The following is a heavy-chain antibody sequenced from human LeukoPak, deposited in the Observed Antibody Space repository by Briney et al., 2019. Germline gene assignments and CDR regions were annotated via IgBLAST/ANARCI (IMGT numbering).Heavy chain of an antibody. V-gene: IGHV3-30*04. D-gene: IGHD3-3*01. Sequence: PGGSLRLSCAASGFTFSSYAMHWVRQAPGKGLERVAVISYDGSNKYYADSVKGRFTISRDNSKNTLYLQMNSLRAEDTAVYYCARDRHDFWSGYYRAYYYYYMDVWGKGTTVTVSS. J-gene: IGHJ6*03. CDR3: ARDRHDFWSGYYRAYYYYYMDV. CDR1: GFTFSSYA. CDR2: ISYDGSNK.